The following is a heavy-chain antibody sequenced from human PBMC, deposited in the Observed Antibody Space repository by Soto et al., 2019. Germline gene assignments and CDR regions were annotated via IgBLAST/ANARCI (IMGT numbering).Heavy chain of an antibody. CDR3: ARAHSYCSSTSCYNRFDY. CDR1: GFTFSSYS. CDR2: ISSSSSYI. Sequence: GGSLRLSCAASGFTFSSYSMNWVRQAPGKGLEWVSSISSSSSYIYYADSVKGRFTISRDNAKNSLYLQMNSLRGEDTAVYYCARAHSYCSSTSCYNRFDYWGQGTLVTVSS. J-gene: IGHJ4*02. V-gene: IGHV3-21*01. D-gene: IGHD2-2*02.